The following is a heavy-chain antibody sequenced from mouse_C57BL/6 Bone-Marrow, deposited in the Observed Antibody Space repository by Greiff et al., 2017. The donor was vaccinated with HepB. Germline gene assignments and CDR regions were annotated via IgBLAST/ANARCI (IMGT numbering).Heavy chain of an antibody. CDR1: GYTFTSYW. CDR2: IDPSDSYT. D-gene: IGHD2-2*01. CDR3: ARDYGYDVGYYYAMDY. V-gene: IGHV1-59*01. Sequence: QVQLQQPGAELVRPGTSVKLSCKASGYTFTSYWMHWVKQRPGQGLEWIGVIDPSDSYTNYNQKFKGKATLTVDTSSSTAYMQLSSLPSEDSAVYYCARDYGYDVGYYYAMDYWGQGTSVTVSS. J-gene: IGHJ4*01.